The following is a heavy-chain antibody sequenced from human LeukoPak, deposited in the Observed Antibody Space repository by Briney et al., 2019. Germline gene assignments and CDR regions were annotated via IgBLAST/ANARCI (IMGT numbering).Heavy chain of an antibody. D-gene: IGHD2-2*01. J-gene: IGHJ4*02. V-gene: IGHV3-21*01. CDR2: IISFSPYI. Sequence: GGSLRLSCAASGFTFSSYSMNWVRQAPGKGPEWVSSIISFSPYIYYPASVKARFTISSDNAQNSLYLQMNSLRAEDTAVYYCASRCTSTSCWGVDYWGQGTLVTVSS. CDR1: GFTFSSYS. CDR3: ASRCTSTSCWGVDY.